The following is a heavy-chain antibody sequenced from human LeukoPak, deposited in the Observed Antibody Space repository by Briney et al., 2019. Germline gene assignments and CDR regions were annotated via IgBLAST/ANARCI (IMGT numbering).Heavy chain of an antibody. Sequence: PSETLSPTCTVSGGSISSSSYYWGWIRQPPGKGLEWIGSIYYSGSTYYNPSLKSRVTISVDTSKNQFSLKLSSVTAADTAVYYCARGGGTLELGYYYYMDVWGKGTTVTVSS. CDR3: ARGGGTLELGYYYYMDV. V-gene: IGHV4-39*07. D-gene: IGHD1-7*01. CDR2: IYYSGST. J-gene: IGHJ6*03. CDR1: GGSISSSSYY.